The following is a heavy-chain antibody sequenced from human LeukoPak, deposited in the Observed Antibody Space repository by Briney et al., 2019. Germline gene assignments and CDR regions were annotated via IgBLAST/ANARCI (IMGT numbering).Heavy chain of an antibody. D-gene: IGHD2-2*01. Sequence: GRSLRLSCTVSGFTFSTYAMHWVRQAPGKGLEWVAVIAYDGSNTYYLDSVKGRFTISRDNSENTLYLQMNSLRAEDTAAYYCAKDIGSTSLYNWFDPWGQGTLVTVSS. CDR1: GFTFSTYA. CDR2: IAYDGSNT. J-gene: IGHJ5*02. CDR3: AKDIGSTSLYNWFDP. V-gene: IGHV3-33*03.